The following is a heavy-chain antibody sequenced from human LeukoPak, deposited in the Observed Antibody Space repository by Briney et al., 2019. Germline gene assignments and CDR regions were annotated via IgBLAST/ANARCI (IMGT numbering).Heavy chain of an antibody. Sequence: PGGSLRLSCAASGFTFSNYAMSWVRQAPGKGLEWVSAISGSDGSTNYADSVKGRFTISRDNSKNTLYLQMNSLRAEDTAVYYCAKAIESIVVVVAATGFDYWGQGTLVTVSS. CDR1: GFTFSNYA. CDR3: AKAIESIVVVVAATGFDY. D-gene: IGHD2-15*01. CDR2: ISGSDGST. J-gene: IGHJ4*02. V-gene: IGHV3-23*01.